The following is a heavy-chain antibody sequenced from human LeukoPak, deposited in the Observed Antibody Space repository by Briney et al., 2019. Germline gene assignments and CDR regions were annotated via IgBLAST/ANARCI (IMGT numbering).Heavy chain of an antibody. V-gene: IGHV4-39*07. CDR1: GGSISSSTYY. J-gene: IGHJ5*02. CDR3: ARGGADYGALNWFDP. Sequence: SETLSLTCTVSGGSISSSTYYWGWIRQPPGKGLEWIGSIYYSGSTYYNPSLKSRVTISVDTSKTQFSLKLSSVTAADTAVYYCARGGADYGALNWFDPWGQGTLVTVSS. D-gene: IGHD4-17*01. CDR2: IYYSGST.